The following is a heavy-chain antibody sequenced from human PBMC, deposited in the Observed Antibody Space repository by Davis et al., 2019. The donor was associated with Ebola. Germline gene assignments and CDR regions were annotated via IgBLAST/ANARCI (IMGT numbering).Heavy chain of an antibody. CDR3: ARDSSGFLGNWYFDL. Sequence: SVKVSCKASGGTFSSYAISWVRQAPGQGLEWMGGIIPIFGTANYAQKFQGRVTITADKSTSTAYMELSSLRSEDTAVYYCARDSSGFLGNWYFDLWGRGTLVTVSS. J-gene: IGHJ2*01. CDR2: IIPIFGTA. V-gene: IGHV1-69*06. D-gene: IGHD6-19*01. CDR1: GGTFSSYA.